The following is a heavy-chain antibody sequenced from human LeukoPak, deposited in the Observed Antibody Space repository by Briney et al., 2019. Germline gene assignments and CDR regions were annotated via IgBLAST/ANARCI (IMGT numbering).Heavy chain of an antibody. CDR1: GDSISTFY. J-gene: IGHJ3*02. D-gene: IGHD1-26*01. Sequence: SETLSLTCTVSGDSISTFYWNWIRQPPGKGLEWIGHTYYSGSTNYNPSLKSRVTISVDTSKNQFSLKLSSVTAADTAVYYCARHQWVPASDIWGQGTMVTVSS. CDR2: TYYSGST. V-gene: IGHV4-59*08. CDR3: ARHQWVPASDI.